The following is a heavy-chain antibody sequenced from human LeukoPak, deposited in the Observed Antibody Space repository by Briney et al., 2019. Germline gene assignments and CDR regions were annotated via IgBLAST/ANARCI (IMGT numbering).Heavy chain of an antibody. V-gene: IGHV4-31*03. CDR3: ARVPSWGYGSGSYYSPLFDY. CDR2: IYYSGST. Sequence: SETLSLTCTVSGGSISSGGYYWSWIRQHPGKGLEWIGYIYYSGSTYYNPSLKSRVTISVDTSKNQFSLKLSSVTAADTAVYYCARVPSWGYGSGSYYSPLFDYWGQGTLVTVSS. CDR1: GGSISSGGYY. D-gene: IGHD3-10*01. J-gene: IGHJ4*02.